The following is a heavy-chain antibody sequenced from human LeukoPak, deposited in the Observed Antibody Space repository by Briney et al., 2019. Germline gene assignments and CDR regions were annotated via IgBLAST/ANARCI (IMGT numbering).Heavy chain of an antibody. CDR2: ISSSGRTI. Sequence: GGSLRLSCAASGFTFNTSNMNWVRQAPGKGLEWISHISSSGRTIYYADSVKGRFTISRDNAKDSLFLQMNSLRDEDTAVYYCARVGTPTFYDAFDLWGQGTMVTVSS. J-gene: IGHJ3*01. CDR3: ARVGTPTFYDAFDL. D-gene: IGHD2/OR15-2a*01. CDR1: GFTFNTSN. V-gene: IGHV3-48*02.